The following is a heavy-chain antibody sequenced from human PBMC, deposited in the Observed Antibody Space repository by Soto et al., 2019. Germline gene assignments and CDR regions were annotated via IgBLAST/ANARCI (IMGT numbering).Heavy chain of an antibody. V-gene: IGHV4-4*07. CDR3: ARAGVIAAAYNWFDP. J-gene: IGHJ5*02. CDR2: IYTSGST. CDR1: GGSISSYY. Sequence: SETLSLTCTVSGGSISSYYWSWIRQPAGKGLEWIGRIYTSGSTNYNPSLKSRVTMSVDTSKNQFSLKLSSVTAADTAVYYCARAGVIAAAYNWFDPWGQGTLVTVSS. D-gene: IGHD6-13*01.